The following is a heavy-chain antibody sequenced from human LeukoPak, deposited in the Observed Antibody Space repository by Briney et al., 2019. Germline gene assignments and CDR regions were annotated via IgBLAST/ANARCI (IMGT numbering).Heavy chain of an antibody. CDR3: ARGKDYYDSSGYYYAY. CDR2: ISAYNGNT. Sequence: ASVKVSCKASGYTFTSYGISWVRQAPGQGLEWMGWISAYNGNTNYAQKLQGRVTMTTDTSTSTAYMKLRSLRSDDTAVYYCARGKDYYDSSGYYYAYWGQGTLVTVSS. V-gene: IGHV1-18*01. CDR1: GYTFTSYG. D-gene: IGHD3-22*01. J-gene: IGHJ4*02.